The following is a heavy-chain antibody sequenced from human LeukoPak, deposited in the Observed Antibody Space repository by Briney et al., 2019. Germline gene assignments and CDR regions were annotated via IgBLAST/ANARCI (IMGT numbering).Heavy chain of an antibody. V-gene: IGHV1-69*05. CDR1: GGTFSSYA. CDR3: ASNRASGSPSHIDY. CDR2: LIPIFSTA. D-gene: IGHD1-26*01. Sequence: SVKVSCKASGGTFSSYAISWVRQAPGRGLEWMGGLIPIFSTANYAQKFQGRVTITTDESTSTAYMDLSSLRSEDTAVYYCASNRASGSPSHIDYWGQGTLVTVSS. J-gene: IGHJ4*02.